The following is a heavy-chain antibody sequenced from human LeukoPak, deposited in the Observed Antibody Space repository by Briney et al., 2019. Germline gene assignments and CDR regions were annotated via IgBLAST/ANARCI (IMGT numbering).Heavy chain of an antibody. CDR2: INPNSGGT. Sequence: GASVKVSCKASGYTFTGYYMHWVRQAPGQGLEWMGWINPNSGGTNYAQKFQGRVTMTRDTSISTAYMELSRLRSDDTAVYYCARGGFLIVATSWFDPWGQGTLVTVSS. CDR1: GYTFTGYY. CDR3: ARGGFLIVATSWFDP. D-gene: IGHD5-12*01. J-gene: IGHJ5*02. V-gene: IGHV1-2*02.